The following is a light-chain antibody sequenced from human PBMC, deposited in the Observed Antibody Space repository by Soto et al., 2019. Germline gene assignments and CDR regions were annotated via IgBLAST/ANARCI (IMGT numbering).Light chain of an antibody. CDR2: DAS. CDR1: QSVSGY. Sequence: EIVLTQSPGTLSLSPGCRSTLSFWASQSVSGYLAWYQQKLGQAPRLLIYDASNRATGIPARFSGSGSGTDFTLTISSLEPEDFAVYYCQHRSDWPITFGQGTRLEIK. J-gene: IGKJ5*01. V-gene: IGKV3-11*01. CDR3: QHRSDWPIT.